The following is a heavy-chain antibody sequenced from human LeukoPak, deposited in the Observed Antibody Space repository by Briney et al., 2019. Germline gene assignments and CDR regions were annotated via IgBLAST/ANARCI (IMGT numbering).Heavy chain of an antibody. Sequence: SETLSLTCTASGGPISSSSYYWGWIRQPPGKGLEWIGSISYSGSTDYNPSLKSRVTISVDTSKNQFSLRLNSVTAADTAVYYCAIEDCSSSNCYGDWGQGTLVTVSS. V-gene: IGHV4-39*02. D-gene: IGHD2-2*01. CDR2: ISYSGST. CDR3: AIEDCSSSNCYGD. J-gene: IGHJ4*02. CDR1: GGPISSSSYY.